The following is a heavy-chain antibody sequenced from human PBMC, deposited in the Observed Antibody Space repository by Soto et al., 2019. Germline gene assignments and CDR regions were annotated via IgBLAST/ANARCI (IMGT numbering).Heavy chain of an antibody. CDR1: GFTFGSYA. CDR2: ISGTGDSS. V-gene: IGHV3-23*01. Sequence: PRLSCAASGFTFGSYAMSWVRQAPGKGLEWVSLISGTGDSSEYANSVKGRFTISRDYSKTTVFLQMNSLRAEDTAVYFCAKDNGNYGSGSFSHWGQGTLVTVSS. J-gene: IGHJ4*02. CDR3: AKDNGNYGSGSFSH. D-gene: IGHD3-10*01.